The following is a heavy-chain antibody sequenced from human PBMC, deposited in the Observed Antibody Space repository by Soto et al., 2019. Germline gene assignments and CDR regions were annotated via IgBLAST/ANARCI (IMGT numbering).Heavy chain of an antibody. D-gene: IGHD2-2*03. J-gene: IGHJ6*02. CDR1: GFTFSSYE. CDR2: ISSSGSTI. Sequence: PGGSLRLSCAASGFTFSSYEMNWVRQAPGKGLEWVSYISSSGSTIYYADSVKGRFTISRDNAKNSLYLQMNSLRAEDTAVYYCARYRLDIVFRLGMDVWGQGTTGTVSS. CDR3: ARYRLDIVFRLGMDV. V-gene: IGHV3-48*03.